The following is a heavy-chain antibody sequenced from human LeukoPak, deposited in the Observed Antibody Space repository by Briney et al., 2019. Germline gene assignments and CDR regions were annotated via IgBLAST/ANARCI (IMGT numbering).Heavy chain of an antibody. Sequence: GGSLRLSCAASGFTFSSYWMSWVRQAPGKGLEWVAKIKQDGSEKYYVDSVKGRFTISRDNAKNSLYLQMNSLRAEDTAVYYCARGDAAMVTFDYYYYGMDVWGQGTTVTVSS. V-gene: IGHV3-7*01. D-gene: IGHD5-18*01. J-gene: IGHJ6*02. CDR3: ARGDAAMVTFDYYYYGMDV. CDR2: IKQDGSEK. CDR1: GFTFSSYW.